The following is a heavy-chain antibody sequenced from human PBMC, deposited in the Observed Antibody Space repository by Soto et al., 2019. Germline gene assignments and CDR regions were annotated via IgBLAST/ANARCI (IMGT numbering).Heavy chain of an antibody. Sequence: PGGSLRLSCAASGFTFSIYGMHWVRQAPGKGLEWVAVISFDGSNKYYAESVKGRFTISRDNARNSLYLQMNSLRAEDTALYYCAKDPAPRGIAADAFDIWGQGTMVTVSS. CDR3: AKDPAPRGIAADAFDI. CDR1: GFTFSIYG. J-gene: IGHJ3*02. D-gene: IGHD6-13*01. V-gene: IGHV3-30*18. CDR2: ISFDGSNK.